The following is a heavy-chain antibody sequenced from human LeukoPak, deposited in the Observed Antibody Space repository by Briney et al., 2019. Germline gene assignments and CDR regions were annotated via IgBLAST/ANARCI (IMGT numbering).Heavy chain of an antibody. Sequence: RGSLRLSCAASGFTFSSYAMSWVRQAPGKGLEWVANIKQDGSEKYYVDSVKGRFTISRDNAKNSLYLQMNSLRAEDTAVYYCARVTTVTTAFDYWGQGTLVTVSS. CDR2: IKQDGSEK. V-gene: IGHV3-7*01. CDR3: ARVTTVTTAFDY. D-gene: IGHD4-17*01. CDR1: GFTFSSYA. J-gene: IGHJ4*02.